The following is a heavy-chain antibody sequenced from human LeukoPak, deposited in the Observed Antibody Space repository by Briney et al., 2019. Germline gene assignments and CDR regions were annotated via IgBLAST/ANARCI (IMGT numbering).Heavy chain of an antibody. Sequence: SETLSLTCTISGGSISSYYWSWIRQPPGKGLEWIGYIYCTGSTNHNPSLKSRVTISVDTSKNQFSLKLSSVTAADTAVYYCARAVRDRGVILPWFDPWGQGTLVTVSS. CDR1: GGSISSYY. V-gene: IGHV4-59*12. D-gene: IGHD3-10*01. J-gene: IGHJ5*02. CDR3: ARAVRDRGVILPWFDP. CDR2: IYCTGST.